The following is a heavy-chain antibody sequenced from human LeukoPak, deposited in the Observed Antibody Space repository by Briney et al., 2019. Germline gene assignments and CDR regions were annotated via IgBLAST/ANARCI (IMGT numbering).Heavy chain of an antibody. V-gene: IGHV4-59*01. D-gene: IGHD3-22*01. CDR3: ARGAHVRMYDSNHNCFDP. J-gene: IGHJ5*02. CDR1: GGSISSYY. CDR2: IYYSGST. Sequence: SETLSLTCTVSGGSISSYYWSWIRQPPGKGLEWIGYIYYSGSTNYNPSLKSRVTISVDTSKNQFSLKLSSVTAADTAVYYCARGAHVRMYDSNHNCFDPWGQGTLVTVSS.